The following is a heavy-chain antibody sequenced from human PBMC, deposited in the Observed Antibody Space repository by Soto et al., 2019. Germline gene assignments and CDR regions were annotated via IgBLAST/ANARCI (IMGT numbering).Heavy chain of an antibody. D-gene: IGHD2-15*01. CDR1: GYTFTGCY. CDR2: INPNSGGT. CDR3: ARDHYCSGGSCYSYGMDV. J-gene: IGHJ6*02. Sequence: ASVKVSCKASGYTFTGCYMHWVRQAPGQGLEWMGWINPNSGGTNYAQKFQGWVTMTRDTSISTAYMELSRLRSDDTAVYYCARDHYCSGGSCYSYGMDVWGQGTTVTVSS. V-gene: IGHV1-2*04.